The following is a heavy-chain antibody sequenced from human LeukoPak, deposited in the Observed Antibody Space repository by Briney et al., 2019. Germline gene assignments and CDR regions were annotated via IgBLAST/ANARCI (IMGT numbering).Heavy chain of an antibody. D-gene: IGHD3-10*01. CDR2: INPNSGGT. J-gene: IGHJ4*02. V-gene: IGHV1-2*02. Sequence: ASVKVSCKASGYTFTGYYMHWVRQAPGQGLEWMGWINPNSGGTNYAQKFQGRVTMTRDTSINTAYMELSSLRSDDTAVYYCAREEVSVISDTCCSGLGYWGQGTLVTVSS. CDR1: GYTFTGYY. CDR3: AREEVSVISDTCCSGLGY.